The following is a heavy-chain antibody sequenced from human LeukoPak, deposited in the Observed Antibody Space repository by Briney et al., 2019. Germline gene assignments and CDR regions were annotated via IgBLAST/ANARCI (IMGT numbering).Heavy chain of an antibody. V-gene: IGHV3-7*01. Sequence: PGGSLRLSCAASGFTFSSYWMSWVRQAPGKGLEWVANIKQDGSEKYYVDSVKGRFTISRDNAKNSLYLQMNSLSAEDTAVYYCARDLYGDYALFDYWGQGTLVTVSS. CDR2: IKQDGSEK. CDR1: GFTFSSYW. D-gene: IGHD4-17*01. CDR3: ARDLYGDYALFDY. J-gene: IGHJ4*02.